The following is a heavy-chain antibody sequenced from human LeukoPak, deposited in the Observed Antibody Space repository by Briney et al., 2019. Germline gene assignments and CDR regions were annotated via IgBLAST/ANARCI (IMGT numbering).Heavy chain of an antibody. D-gene: IGHD4/OR15-4a*01. Sequence: ASVTVSCKASGYSFAVYYIHWVRQAPGQGLEWMGWVIPSSGGTNYAQKFQGRVTMTRDTPISTAYMELSSLTSDDTAVYYCARGVLIDGHGAFDIWGQGTEVTVSS. CDR3: ARGVLIDGHGAFDI. J-gene: IGHJ3*02. V-gene: IGHV1-2*02. CDR2: VIPSSGGT. CDR1: GYSFAVYY.